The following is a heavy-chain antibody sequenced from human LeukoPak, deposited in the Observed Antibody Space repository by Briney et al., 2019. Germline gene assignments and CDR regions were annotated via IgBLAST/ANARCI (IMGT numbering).Heavy chain of an antibody. CDR1: GFTFSSYS. Sequence: GGSLRLSCAASGFTFSSYSMNWVRQAPGKGLEWVSSISSSSSYIYYADSVKGRFTISRDNAKHSLYLQMNSLRAEDTAVYYCARDWSIVATIDLDYWGQGTLVTVSS. CDR3: ARDWSIVATIDLDY. D-gene: IGHD5-12*01. V-gene: IGHV3-21*01. CDR2: ISSSSSYI. J-gene: IGHJ4*02.